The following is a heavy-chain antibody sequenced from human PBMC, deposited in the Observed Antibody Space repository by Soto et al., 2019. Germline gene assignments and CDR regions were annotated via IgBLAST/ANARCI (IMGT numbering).Heavy chain of an antibody. Sequence: SETLSLTCTVSGGSISSSSYYWGWIRQPPGKGLEWIGSIYYSGSTYYNPSLKSRVTISVDTSKNQFSLKLSSVTAADTAVYYCARYCSGGSCYPGLAFDIWGQGTMVTVSS. CDR1: GGSISSSSYY. J-gene: IGHJ3*02. D-gene: IGHD2-15*01. V-gene: IGHV4-39*01. CDR2: IYYSGST. CDR3: ARYCSGGSCYPGLAFDI.